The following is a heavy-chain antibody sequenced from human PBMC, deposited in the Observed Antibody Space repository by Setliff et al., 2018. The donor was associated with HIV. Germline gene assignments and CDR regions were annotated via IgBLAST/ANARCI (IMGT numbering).Heavy chain of an antibody. Sequence: GASVKVSCKISGYTLTEVSMHWVRQAPGKGLEWMGYFDPQDGKTIYAQKFEDRVTITADESTSTAYMEVSSLRSEDTAVYYCAKLMTADYYDSSGYFQHWGQGTLVTVSS. CDR3: AKLMTADYYDSSGYFQH. D-gene: IGHD3-22*01. J-gene: IGHJ1*01. CDR2: FDPQDGKT. CDR1: GYTLTEVS. V-gene: IGHV1-24*01.